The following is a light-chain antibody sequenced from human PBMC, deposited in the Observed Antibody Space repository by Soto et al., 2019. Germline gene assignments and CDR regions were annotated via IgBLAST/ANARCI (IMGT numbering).Light chain of an antibody. Sequence: DIEMTQSPSSLCASVGDRVTITCRASQTIKNYLNWYQQKPGKAPKLLIFGASSLESGVPSRFSGSGSGTDFTLIISSLQPEDFATYYCQQSYSIPRTFGPGTKVDIK. CDR2: GAS. J-gene: IGKJ3*01. V-gene: IGKV1-39*01. CDR3: QQSYSIPRT. CDR1: QTIKNY.